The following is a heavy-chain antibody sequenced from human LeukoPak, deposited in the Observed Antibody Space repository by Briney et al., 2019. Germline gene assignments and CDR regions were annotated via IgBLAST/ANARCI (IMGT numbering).Heavy chain of an antibody. J-gene: IGHJ4*02. CDR1: GGSISSGDYY. Sequence: SETLSLTCTVSGGSISSGDYYWSWIRQPPGKGLEWIGYIYYSGSTYYNPSLKSRVTISVDRSKNQFSLKLSSVTAADTAVYYCARFTEEVLCSSTSCYTSGSFDYWGQGTLVTVSS. D-gene: IGHD2-2*02. V-gene: IGHV4-30-4*08. CDR3: ARFTEEVLCSSTSCYTSGSFDY. CDR2: IYYSGST.